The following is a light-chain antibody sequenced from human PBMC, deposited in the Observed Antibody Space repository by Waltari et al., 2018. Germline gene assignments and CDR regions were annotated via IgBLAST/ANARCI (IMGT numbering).Light chain of an antibody. CDR3: QQYYSTPRA. CDR1: QSVLYCSNSKNY. J-gene: IGKJ1*01. V-gene: IGKV4-1*01. CDR2: WAS. Sequence: DIVMTQSPDSLAVSLGERATINCKSSQSVLYCSNSKNYLAWYQQKPGQPPKLPIYWASTRGSGVPDRFSGSGSGTDFTLTITSLQAEDVAVYYCQQYYSTPRAFGQGTKVEIK.